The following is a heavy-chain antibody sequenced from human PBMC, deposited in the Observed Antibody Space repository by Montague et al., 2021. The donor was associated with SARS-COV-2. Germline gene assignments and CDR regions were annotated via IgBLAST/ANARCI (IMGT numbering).Heavy chain of an antibody. V-gene: IGHV4-34*01. J-gene: IGHJ5*02. CDR1: GGSLSGYY. CDR2: INHSGNT. Sequence: SETLSLTCTVSGGSLSGYYWAWIRQTPGKGLEWIGEINHSGNTNYNPSLKSRLTISVDTSKKQFSLKLSSVTTADTAVYYCARGADYDCWSGYLRYKWFDPWGLGTPVTVSS. D-gene: IGHD3-3*01. CDR3: ARGADYDCWSGYLRYKWFDP.